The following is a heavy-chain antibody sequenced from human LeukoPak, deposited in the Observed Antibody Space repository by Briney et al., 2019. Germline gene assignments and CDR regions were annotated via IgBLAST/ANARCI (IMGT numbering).Heavy chain of an antibody. V-gene: IGHV1-3*01. CDR1: GYTFTSYA. CDR2: INAFNGNT. Sequence: ASVKVSCKASGYTFTSYAMHWLPQAPGQRLEWMGWINAFNGNTKYSQKFQGRVTITRDTSSSTAYMELSSLRSEDPAVYYCARGRLKYCISTSCYHDAFDIWGQGTMVTVSS. D-gene: IGHD2-2*01. CDR3: ARGRLKYCISTSCYHDAFDI. J-gene: IGHJ3*02.